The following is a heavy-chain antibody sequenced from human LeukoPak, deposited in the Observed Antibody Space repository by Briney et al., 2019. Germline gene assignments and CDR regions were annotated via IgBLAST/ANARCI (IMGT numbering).Heavy chain of an antibody. V-gene: IGHV4-30-2*01. CDR1: GASISSGSYS. Sequence: SQTLSPTCAVSGASISSGSYSWSWIRQPPGKGLEWIGYIYHSGSTYDNPSLSSRVTISVDRSKNQFSLKLSSVTAADTAVYYCARSGYYTVGTFDIWGQGTMVTVSS. D-gene: IGHD3/OR15-3a*01. CDR2: IYHSGST. J-gene: IGHJ3*02. CDR3: ARSGYYTVGTFDI.